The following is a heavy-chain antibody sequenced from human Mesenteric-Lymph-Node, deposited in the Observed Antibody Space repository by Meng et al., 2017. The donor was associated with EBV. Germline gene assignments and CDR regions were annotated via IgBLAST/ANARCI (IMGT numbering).Heavy chain of an antibody. Sequence: QVQIQQWGAGLLKPSETLSLTCAVYGESFSGFYWSWVRQAPGKGLEWIGEMNNGGTSNYNPSLESRVTISVDPSKNQFSLNLRSVTAADTAVYYCARVKPSIWFGELFYYFDYWGPGILVTVSS. D-gene: IGHD3-10*01. J-gene: IGHJ4*02. CDR1: GESFSGFY. CDR2: MNNGGTS. V-gene: IGHV4-34*01. CDR3: ARVKPSIWFGELFYYFDY.